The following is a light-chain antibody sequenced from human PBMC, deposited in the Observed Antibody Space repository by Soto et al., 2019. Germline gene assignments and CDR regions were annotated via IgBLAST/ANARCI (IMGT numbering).Light chain of an antibody. Sequence: GLTQSPGAVSLHTGERVTLSCRASQSVTTRLAWYQHKPGQAPRLLMSGASSRATGIPDRFSGSGSGTDFTLTISRLDPEDFAVYYCQQYGSSPSFGQGAKVDIK. CDR2: GAS. CDR3: QQYGSSPS. J-gene: IGKJ1*01. CDR1: QSVTTR. V-gene: IGKV3-20*01.